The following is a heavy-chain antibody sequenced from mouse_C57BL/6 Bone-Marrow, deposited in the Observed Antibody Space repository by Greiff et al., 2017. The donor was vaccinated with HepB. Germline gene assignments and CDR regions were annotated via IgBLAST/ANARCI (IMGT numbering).Heavy chain of an antibody. D-gene: IGHD2-1*01. CDR1: GYTFTSYW. Sequence: QVQLKQPGAELVKPGASVKMSCKASGYTFTSYWITWVKQRPGQGLEWIGDIYPGSGSTNYNEKFKSKATLTVDTSSSTAYMQLSSLTSEDSAVYYCASAYGNYGYWYFDVWGTGTTVTVSS. CDR3: ASAYGNYGYWYFDV. J-gene: IGHJ1*03. V-gene: IGHV1-55*01. CDR2: IYPGSGST.